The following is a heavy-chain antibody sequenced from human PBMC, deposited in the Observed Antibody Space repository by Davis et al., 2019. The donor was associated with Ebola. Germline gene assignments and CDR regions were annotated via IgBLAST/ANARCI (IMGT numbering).Heavy chain of an antibody. Sequence: GESLKISCAASGFTFSSYSMNWVRQAPEKGLEWVSYISSSSSTIYYADSVKGRFTISRDNSKNTLYLQMNSLRAEDTAVYYCARDPWQLGRYYYYYMDVWGKGTTVTVSS. CDR2: ISSSSSTI. CDR3: ARDPWQLGRYYYYYMDV. D-gene: IGHD6-6*01. V-gene: IGHV3-48*01. J-gene: IGHJ6*03. CDR1: GFTFSSYS.